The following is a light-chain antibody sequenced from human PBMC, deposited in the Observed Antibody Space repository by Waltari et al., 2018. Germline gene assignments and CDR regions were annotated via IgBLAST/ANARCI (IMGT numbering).Light chain of an antibody. J-gene: IGKJ4*01. CDR2: SAS. V-gene: IGKV1-39*01. CDR1: QNISTY. Sequence: DIQMTQSPSSLSASVGDRVTIPCRASQNISTYLNWYQQESGKAPKLLIYSASSLQSGVPSRFSGSGSGTDFTLTISSLQPEDCATYYCQQSKTLPLTFGGGTRVEI. CDR3: QQSKTLPLT.